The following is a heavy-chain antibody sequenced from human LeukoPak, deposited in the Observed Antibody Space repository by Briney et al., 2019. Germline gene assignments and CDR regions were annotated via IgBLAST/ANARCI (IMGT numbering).Heavy chain of an antibody. CDR2: IIPIFGTA. J-gene: IGHJ4*02. V-gene: IGHV1-69*05. CDR1: GGTFSSYA. CDR3: ARGAGYSSGWSTAGGY. D-gene: IGHD6-19*01. Sequence: ASVKVSCKASGGTFSSYAISWVRQAPGQGLEWMGRIIPIFGTANYAQKFQGRVTITTDESTSTAYMELSSLRSEDTAVYYCARGAGYSSGWSTAGGYWGQGTLVTVSS.